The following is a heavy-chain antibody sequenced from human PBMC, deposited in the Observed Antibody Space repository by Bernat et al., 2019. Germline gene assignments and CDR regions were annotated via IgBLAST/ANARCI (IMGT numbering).Heavy chain of an antibody. V-gene: IGHV1-18*01. CDR1: GYTFNRYG. J-gene: IGHJ4*02. CDR3: ARVNTVTTGGVY. CDR2: ISAHNGNT. D-gene: IGHD4-17*01. Sequence: QVQLVQSGAEVKKPGASVKVSCKASGYTFNRYGVSWVRQAPGQGLEWMGWISAHNGNTNYAQKLQGRVTLTTDASTSTAYMELRGLRSDDTAVYYCARVNTVTTGGVYGGQGTLVTVSS.